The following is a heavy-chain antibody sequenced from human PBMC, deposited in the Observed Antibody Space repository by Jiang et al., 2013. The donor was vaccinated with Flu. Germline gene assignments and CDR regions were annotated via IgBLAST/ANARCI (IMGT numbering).Heavy chain of an antibody. CDR3: ARLSGDIAVAGTVWGY. CDR1: GYSFTSYW. J-gene: IGHJ4*02. V-gene: IGHV5-51*01. D-gene: IGHD6-19*01. CDR2: IYPGDSDT. Sequence: GAEVKKPRESLKISCKGSGYSFTSYWIGWVRQMPGKGLEWMGIIYPGDSDTRYSPSFQGQVTISADKSISTAYLQWSSLKASDTAMYYCARLSGDIAVAGTVWGYWGQGTLVTVSS.